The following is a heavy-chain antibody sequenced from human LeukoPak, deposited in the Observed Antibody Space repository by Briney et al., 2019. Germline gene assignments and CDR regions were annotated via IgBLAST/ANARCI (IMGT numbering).Heavy chain of an antibody. CDR2: IIPIFGTA. CDR3: ARDCSGGSCFDY. CDR1: GGTFSSYA. V-gene: IGHV1-69*13. Sequence: GASVTVSCTASGGTFSSYAISWVRQAPGQGLEWMGGIIPIFGTANYAQKFQGRVTITADESTSTAYMELSSLRSEDTAVYYCARDCSGGSCFDYWGQGTLVTVSS. D-gene: IGHD2-15*01. J-gene: IGHJ4*02.